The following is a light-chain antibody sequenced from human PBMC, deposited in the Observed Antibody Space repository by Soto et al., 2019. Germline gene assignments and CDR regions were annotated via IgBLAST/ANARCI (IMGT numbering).Light chain of an antibody. CDR1: QSVATN. CDR2: GAS. V-gene: IGKV3-15*01. CDR3: QQYDSLPWT. J-gene: IGKJ1*01. Sequence: IVMTLSPATLSVSHGERATLSCRASQSVATNLAWYQQKPGQPPRLLIYGASTRATGIPARFSGSGSGTEFTLTISSLQSVDFAVYSCQQYDSLPWTFGQGTKVDIK.